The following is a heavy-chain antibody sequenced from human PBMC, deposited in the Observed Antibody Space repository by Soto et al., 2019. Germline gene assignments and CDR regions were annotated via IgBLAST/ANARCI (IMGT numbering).Heavy chain of an antibody. V-gene: IGHV4-59*01. CDR3: ARGYYDFWSGYSRFDY. J-gene: IGHJ4*02. CDR2: IYYSGST. CDR1: SGSISTYY. Sequence: SETLSLTCTVSSGSISTYYWSWIRQPPGKGLEWIGYIYYSGSTNYNPSLKSRVTISVDTSKNQFSLKLSSVTAADTAVYYCARGYYDFWSGYSRFDYWGQGTLVTVSS. D-gene: IGHD3-3*01.